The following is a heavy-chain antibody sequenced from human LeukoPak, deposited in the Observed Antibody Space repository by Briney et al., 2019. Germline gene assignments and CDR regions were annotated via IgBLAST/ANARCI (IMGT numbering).Heavy chain of an antibody. CDR3: AREHYCSGSNCSWFPLHY. CDR2: IKQDGSEK. D-gene: IGHD2-15*01. V-gene: IGHV3-7*01. Sequence: GGSLRLSCAASGFIFSNYWLSWVRQAPGKGLEWLANIKQDGSEKYYVESVKGRFTISRDNAKNSLYLQMNSLRAEDTAVYYCAREHYCSGSNCSWFPLHYWGQGTLVTVSS. CDR1: GFIFSNYW. J-gene: IGHJ4*02.